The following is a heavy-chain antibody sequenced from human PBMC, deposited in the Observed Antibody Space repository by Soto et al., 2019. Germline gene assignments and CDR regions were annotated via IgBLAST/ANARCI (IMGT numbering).Heavy chain of an antibody. J-gene: IGHJ4*02. CDR3: TTLESYYYDSSGYYSNDY. V-gene: IGHV3-15*07. D-gene: IGHD3-22*01. CDR2: IKSKTDGGTT. CDR1: GFTFSNAW. Sequence: PGGSLRLSCAASGFTFSNAWMNWVRQAPGKGLEWVGRIKSKTDGGTTDYAAPVKGRFTISRDDSKNTLYLQMNSLKTEDTAVYYCTTLESYYYDSSGYYSNDYWGQGTLVTVS.